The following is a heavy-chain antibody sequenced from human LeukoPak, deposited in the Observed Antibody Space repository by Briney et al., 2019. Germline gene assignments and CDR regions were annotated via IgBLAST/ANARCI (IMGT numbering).Heavy chain of an antibody. Sequence: GGSLRLSCAASGFTFSSYRMNWVRQPPGKGLEWVSSISSSSSYIYYAASVKGRFTISRDNAKNSLYLQMNSLRAEDTAVYYCASHWTSMYYDFWSGSYNAFDIWGQGTIVTVSS. V-gene: IGHV3-21*01. D-gene: IGHD3-3*01. CDR1: GFTFSSYR. CDR2: ISSSSSYI. CDR3: ASHWTSMYYDFWSGSYNAFDI. J-gene: IGHJ3*02.